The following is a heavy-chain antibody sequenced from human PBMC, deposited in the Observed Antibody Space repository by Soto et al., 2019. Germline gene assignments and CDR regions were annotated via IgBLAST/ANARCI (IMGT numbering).Heavy chain of an antibody. CDR1: GFTFGYSY. CDR3: VRGGGGGLFDP. Sequence: GGSLILSCAGSGFTFGYSYMSWIRQAPGKGLEWLSYISPGSRYPAYADSVKGRFTISRDNAKRSLYLQMMSLTAEDTAIYYCVRGGGGGLFDPWGQGTMVTVSS. CDR2: ISPGSRYP. D-gene: IGHD2-15*01. J-gene: IGHJ5*02. V-gene: IGHV3-11*06.